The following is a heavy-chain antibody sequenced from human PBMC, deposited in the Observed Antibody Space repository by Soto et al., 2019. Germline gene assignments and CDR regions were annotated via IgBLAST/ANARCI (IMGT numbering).Heavy chain of an antibody. CDR1: GDSINNSHW. CDR3: AREGNSSPARGPNWFDP. J-gene: IGHJ5*02. D-gene: IGHD6-13*01. V-gene: IGHV4-4*02. Sequence: QVQLQESGPGLVQPSGTLSLTCAVSGDSINNSHWWSWVRQTPGTGLEWIGETYHSGTTNYNPSLKTRGTISIDKSKNQFSLKMNSVTAADTAVYYCAREGNSSPARGPNWFDPWGQGTLVTVSS. CDR2: TYHSGTT.